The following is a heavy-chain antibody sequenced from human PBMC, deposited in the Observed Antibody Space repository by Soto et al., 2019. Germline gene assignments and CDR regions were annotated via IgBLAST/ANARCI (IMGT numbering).Heavy chain of an antibody. D-gene: IGHD5-12*01. CDR2: IYYSGST. V-gene: IGHV4-30-4*01. CDR3: ARELATIGWYFDL. J-gene: IGHJ2*01. CDR1: GGSISSGDYY. Sequence: SETLSLTCTVSGGSISSGDYYWSWIRQPPGKGLEWIGYIYYSGSTYYNPSLKSRVTISVDTSKNQFSLKLSSVTAADTAVYYCARELATIGWYFDLWGRGTLVTVS.